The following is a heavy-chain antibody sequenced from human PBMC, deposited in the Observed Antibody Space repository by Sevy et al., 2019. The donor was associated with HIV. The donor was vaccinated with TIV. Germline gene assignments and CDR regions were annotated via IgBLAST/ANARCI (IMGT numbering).Heavy chain of an antibody. J-gene: IGHJ5*02. CDR3: AREGGASSAWFENWFGP. CDR2: IYSNGNS. V-gene: IGHV4-4*07. D-gene: IGHD6-19*01. Sequence: SETLSLTCTVSGGSITSYSRSWIRQPAGKGLEWLGRIYSNGNSNYNPSLKSRVTMSVDTSKNQFSLKLTSVKAADTAVYFCAREGGASSAWFENWFGPWGQGTLVTVSS. CDR1: GGSITSYS.